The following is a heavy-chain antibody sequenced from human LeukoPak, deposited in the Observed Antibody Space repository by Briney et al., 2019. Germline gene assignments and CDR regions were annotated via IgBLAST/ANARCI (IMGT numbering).Heavy chain of an antibody. J-gene: IGHJ4*02. V-gene: IGHV1-18*04. CDR3: ARDTGYLEEGVDY. CDR2: ISAYNGNT. Sequence: GASVKVSFKASGYSFTSHYMHWVRQAPGQGLEWMGWISAYNGNTNYAQKLQGRVTMTIDTSTSTAYMDLRSLRSDDTAVYYCARDTGYLEEGVDYWGQGTLVTVSS. CDR1: GYSFTSHY. D-gene: IGHD1-1*01.